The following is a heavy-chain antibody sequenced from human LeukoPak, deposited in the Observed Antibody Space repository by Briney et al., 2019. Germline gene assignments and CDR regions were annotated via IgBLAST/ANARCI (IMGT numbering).Heavy chain of an antibody. Sequence: PSETLSLTCTVSGGSISSYYWSWIRQPAGKGLEWIGRIYSSGSTNYNPSLKSRVTMSVGTSKNQFSLKLRSVTAADTAVYYCARSPGDSSGWYPWFDYWGQGTLVTVSS. CDR1: GGSISSYY. J-gene: IGHJ4*02. CDR3: ARSPGDSSGWYPWFDY. D-gene: IGHD6-19*01. CDR2: IYSSGST. V-gene: IGHV4-4*07.